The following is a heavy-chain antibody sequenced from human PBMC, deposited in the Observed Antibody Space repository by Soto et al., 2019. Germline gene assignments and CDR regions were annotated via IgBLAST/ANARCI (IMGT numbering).Heavy chain of an antibody. V-gene: IGHV1-46*01. J-gene: IGHJ5*02. CDR2: INPSGGST. CDR3: AKGAATPELRFLEWLRLISNWFDP. D-gene: IGHD3-3*01. CDR1: GYTFTSYY. Sequence: ASVKVSCKASGYTFTSYYMHWVRQAPGQGLEWMGIINPSGGSTSYAQKFQGRVTMTRDTSTSTVYMELSSLRAEDTAVYYCAKGAATPELRFLEWLRLISNWFDPWGQGTLVTVSS.